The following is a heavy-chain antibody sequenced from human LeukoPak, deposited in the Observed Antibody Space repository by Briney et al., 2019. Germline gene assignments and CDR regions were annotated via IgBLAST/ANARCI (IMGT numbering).Heavy chain of an antibody. CDR1: GGSITSNSW. Sequence: SGTLSLTCAVSGGSITSNSWWSWVRQAPGKGLEWIGEIYHSGSTNYNPSLKSRVTISVDKSKNQLSLMLTSVTAADTAVYYCATSPEEIWLNYWGQGTLVTVSS. CDR2: IYHSGST. J-gene: IGHJ4*02. V-gene: IGHV4-4*02. D-gene: IGHD5-18*01. CDR3: ATSPEEIWLNY.